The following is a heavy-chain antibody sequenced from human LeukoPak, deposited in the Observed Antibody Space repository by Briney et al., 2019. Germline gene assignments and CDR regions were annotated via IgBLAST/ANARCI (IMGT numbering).Heavy chain of an antibody. D-gene: IGHD3-16*02. Sequence: ASVKVSCKASGYTFTSYGISWVRQAPGQGLEWMGWISAYNGNTNYAQKLQGRVNMTTDTSTSTAYMELRSLRSDDTAVYYCARDYDYVWGSYRYRAVRDYWGQGTLVTVSS. V-gene: IGHV1-18*01. CDR3: ARDYDYVWGSYRYRAVRDY. J-gene: IGHJ4*02. CDR2: ISAYNGNT. CDR1: GYTFTSYG.